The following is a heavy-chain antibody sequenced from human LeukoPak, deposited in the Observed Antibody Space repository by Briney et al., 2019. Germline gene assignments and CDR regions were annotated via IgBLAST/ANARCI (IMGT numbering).Heavy chain of an antibody. D-gene: IGHD6-19*01. V-gene: IGHV3-74*01. J-gene: IGHJ6*02. CDR3: ARDRTAVAGTGYYGMDV. CDR2: ISPTGSTT. Sequence: GGSLRLSCTASGFSFSGHWMHWARQLPGKGLVWVSRISPTGSTTSYADSVKGRFTVSRDNAKNSLYLQMNSLRAEDTAVYYCARDRTAVAGTGYYGMDVWGQGTTVTVSS. CDR1: GFSFSGHW.